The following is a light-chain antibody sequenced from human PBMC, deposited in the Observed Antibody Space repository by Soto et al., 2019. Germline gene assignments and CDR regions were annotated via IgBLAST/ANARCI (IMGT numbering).Light chain of an antibody. CDR1: QTVSGNY. J-gene: IGKJ2*01. CDR3: QQYGSSAPYT. CDR2: GSS. Sequence: EIVLTQSPGTLSLSPGERATLSCRASQTVSGNYLAWYQQKTRQSPRLLIYGSSYRATGIPHRFSGGGSGTAFTLTITSVVPEDVVVYYCQQYGSSAPYTFGQGTKVEIK. V-gene: IGKV3-20*01.